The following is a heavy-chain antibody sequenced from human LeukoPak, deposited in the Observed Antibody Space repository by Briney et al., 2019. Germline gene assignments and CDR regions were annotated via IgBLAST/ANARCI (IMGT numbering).Heavy chain of an antibody. CDR1: GAPFSGYW. CDR2: INQSRIT. J-gene: IGHJ4*02. CDR3: ATTSGH. Sequence: PSETLSLTCAVYGAPFSGYWWYWIRQPPGKGPEWIGEINQSRITNYNPSLKSRVSISVDTSKNQFSLKLSSVTAAHTAVYYCATTSGHWGQGTLVTVSS. V-gene: IGHV4-34*01.